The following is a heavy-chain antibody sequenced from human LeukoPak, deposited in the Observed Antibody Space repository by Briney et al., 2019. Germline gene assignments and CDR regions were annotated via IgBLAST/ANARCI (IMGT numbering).Heavy chain of an antibody. CDR3: ARARTADWNNFDY. Sequence: SETLSLTCAVYGGSFSGYYWSWIRQPPGKGLEWIGEINHSGSTNYNPSLKSRVTISVDTSKNQFSLKLSSVTAADTAVYYCARARTADWNNFDYWGQGTLVTVSS. V-gene: IGHV4-34*01. CDR1: GGSFSGYY. CDR2: INHSGST. J-gene: IGHJ4*02. D-gene: IGHD1/OR15-1a*01.